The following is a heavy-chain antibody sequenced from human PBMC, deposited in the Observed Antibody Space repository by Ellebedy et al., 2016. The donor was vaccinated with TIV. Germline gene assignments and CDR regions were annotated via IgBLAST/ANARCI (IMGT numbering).Heavy chain of an antibody. J-gene: IGHJ4*02. CDR3: ARRVVATAKVPYFDY. V-gene: IGHV1-46*01. D-gene: IGHD5-12*01. CDR2: INPIGDST. Sequence: ASVKVSXKASGYTFTTYYIHWVRQAPGQGLEWMGVINPIGDSTTYALKFQGRVTMTRDTSTSTVYMELRSLRSEDTAVYYCARRVVATAKVPYFDYWGQGTLVTVSS. CDR1: GYTFTTYY.